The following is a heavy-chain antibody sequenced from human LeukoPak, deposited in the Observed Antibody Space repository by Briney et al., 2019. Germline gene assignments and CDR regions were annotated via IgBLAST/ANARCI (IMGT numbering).Heavy chain of an antibody. D-gene: IGHD4-23*01. Sequence: SGGSLRLSCAASGFTFSGYAMSWVRQAPGKGLEWISAISGSGGSTYYADSVKGRFTISRDNSKNTLYLQMNSLRAEDTAVYYCANPDYGGNLSDYWGQGTLVTVSS. CDR3: ANPDYGGNLSDY. V-gene: IGHV3-23*01. CDR1: GFTFSGYA. J-gene: IGHJ4*02. CDR2: ISGSGGST.